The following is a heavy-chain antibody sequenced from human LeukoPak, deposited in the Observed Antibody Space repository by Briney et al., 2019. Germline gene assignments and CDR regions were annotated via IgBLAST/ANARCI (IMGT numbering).Heavy chain of an antibody. CDR2: ISSSSSYI. D-gene: IGHD3-3*01. Sequence: GGSLRLSCAASGFTFSSYSMNWVRQAPGKGLEWVSSISSSSSYIYYADSVKGRFTISRDNSKNTLYLQMNSLRAEDTAVYYCAKDRGDFWSGPDAFDIWGQGTMVTVSS. CDR1: GFTFSSYS. J-gene: IGHJ3*02. V-gene: IGHV3-21*04. CDR3: AKDRGDFWSGPDAFDI.